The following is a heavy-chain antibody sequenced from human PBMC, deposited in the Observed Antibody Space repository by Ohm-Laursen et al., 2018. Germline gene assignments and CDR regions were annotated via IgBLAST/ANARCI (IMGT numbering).Heavy chain of an antibody. CDR2: INQSGST. CDR1: GESSSGYF. Sequence: PSDTLSLTCAVNGESSSGYFWNWIRQPPGMGLEWIGEINQSGSTKYNPSLKRRVTLSADSSNSQFSLRLTSVTAADTATYYCARGSGFFKLDVWGQGTTVTVSS. V-gene: IGHV4-34*01. D-gene: IGHD6-19*01. J-gene: IGHJ6*02. CDR3: ARGSGFFKLDV.